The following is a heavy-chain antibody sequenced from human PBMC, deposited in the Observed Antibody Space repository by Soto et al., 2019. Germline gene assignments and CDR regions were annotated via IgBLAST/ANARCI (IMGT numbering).Heavy chain of an antibody. D-gene: IGHD2-2*01. Sequence: QVHLVQSGAEVKKPGSSVKVSCKASGGTFSSYAISWVRQAPGQGLEWMGGIIPIFGTANYAQKFQGRATITADKSTSTAYMELSSLRSEDTAVYYCASSIVVPAAMGYYGMDVWGQGTTVTVSS. CDR1: GGTFSSYA. J-gene: IGHJ6*02. CDR3: ASSIVVPAAMGYYGMDV. V-gene: IGHV1-69*06. CDR2: IIPIFGTA.